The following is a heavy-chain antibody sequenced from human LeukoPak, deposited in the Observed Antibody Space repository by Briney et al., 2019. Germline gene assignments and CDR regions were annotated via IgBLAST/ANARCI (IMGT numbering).Heavy chain of an antibody. Sequence: GGSLRLSCAAPGFTFSSYPMSWVRQAPGKGLEWVSVIYSGGATYYADCVKGRFTISRDKSKNTLYLQMNSLRAEDTAVYYCARGYDSGGYYWGQGTLVTVSS. V-gene: IGHV3-66*01. CDR2: IYSGGAT. D-gene: IGHD3-22*01. CDR1: GFTFSSYP. CDR3: ARGYDSGGYY. J-gene: IGHJ4*02.